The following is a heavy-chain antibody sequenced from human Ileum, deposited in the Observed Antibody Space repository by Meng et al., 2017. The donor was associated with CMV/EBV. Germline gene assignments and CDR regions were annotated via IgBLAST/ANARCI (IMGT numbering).Heavy chain of an antibody. J-gene: IGHJ5*02. D-gene: IGHD3-3*01. CDR3: ARADYDFWSGYGSWFDP. Sequence: ASVKVSCKASGYTFTSYGISWGRQAPGQGLEWMGWISAYNGNTNYAQKLQGRVTMTTDTSTSTAYMELRSLRSDDTAVYYCARADYDFWSGYGSWFDPWGQGTLVTVSS. CDR1: GYTFTSYG. V-gene: IGHV1-18*01. CDR2: ISAYNGNT.